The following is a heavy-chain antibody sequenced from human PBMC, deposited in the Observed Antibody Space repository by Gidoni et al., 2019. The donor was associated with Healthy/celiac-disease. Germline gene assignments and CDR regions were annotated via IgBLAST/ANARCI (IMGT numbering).Heavy chain of an antibody. V-gene: IGHV3-49*05. CDR3: TREGGSYYVATYFDY. D-gene: IGHD1-26*01. CDR1: GFTFGDYS. J-gene: IGHJ4*02. CDR2: IRSKAYGGTT. Sequence: EVQLVESGGGLVKPGRSLRLSCTASGFTFGDYSMSWFRQAPGKGLEWVGFIRSKAYGGTTEYAASVKGRFTISRDDSKSIAYLQMNSLKTEDTAVYYCTREGGSYYVATYFDYWGQGTLVTVSS.